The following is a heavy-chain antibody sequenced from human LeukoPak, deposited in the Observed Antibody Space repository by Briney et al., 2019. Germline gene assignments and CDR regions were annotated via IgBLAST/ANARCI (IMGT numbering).Heavy chain of an antibody. CDR2: IYYSGST. CDR3: ARAIGGGWELPELDY. D-gene: IGHD1-26*01. CDR1: GGSITITNYY. V-gene: IGHV4-61*05. Sequence: PSETLSLTCTVSGGSITITNYYWGWIRQPPGKGLEWIGYIYYSGSTNYNPSLKSRVTISVDTSKNQFSLKLSSVAAADTAVYYCARAIGGGWELPELDYWGQGTLVTVSS. J-gene: IGHJ4*02.